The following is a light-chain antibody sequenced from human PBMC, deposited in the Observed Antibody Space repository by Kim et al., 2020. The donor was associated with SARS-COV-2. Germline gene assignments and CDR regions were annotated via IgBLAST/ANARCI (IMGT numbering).Light chain of an antibody. CDR3: QQYNNYPHT. V-gene: IGKV1-5*03. CDR2: KAS. J-gene: IGKJ4*01. CDR1: QSIVVW. Sequence: DIQMTQSPSTLSASVGDRVNITCRASQSIVVWLAWYQQKQGKAPKLVIYKASSLESGVPSRFSGSGSGTEFTLTISSLHPDDLGTYFCQQYNNYPHTFGGGTKVDIK.